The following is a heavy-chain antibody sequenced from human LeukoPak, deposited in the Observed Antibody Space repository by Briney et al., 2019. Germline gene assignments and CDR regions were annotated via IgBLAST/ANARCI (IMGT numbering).Heavy chain of an antibody. Sequence: GGSLRLSCAASGFTFSSYAMSWVRQAPGKGLEWVSAISGSGGSTYYADSVKGRFTISRDNAKNSLYLQMNSLRAEDTAVYYCARWSGMATVTSDYWGQGTLVTVSS. D-gene: IGHD5-24*01. CDR1: GFTFSSYA. CDR2: ISGSGGST. CDR3: ARWSGMATVTSDY. J-gene: IGHJ4*02. V-gene: IGHV3-23*01.